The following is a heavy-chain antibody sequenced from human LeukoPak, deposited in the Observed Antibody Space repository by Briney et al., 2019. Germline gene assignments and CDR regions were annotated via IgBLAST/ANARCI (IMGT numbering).Heavy chain of an antibody. Sequence: GESLKISCQGSGSTFTSHWIGWVRQMPGKGLEWRGIIYPGDSDTRYSPSFQGQVTISADNSITTAYLQWNSLKASDTAMYYCARRPYDSGSYADYWGQGTPVTVSS. CDR1: GSTFTSHW. CDR2: IYPGDSDT. D-gene: IGHD3-10*01. J-gene: IGHJ4*02. CDR3: ARRPYDSGSYADY. V-gene: IGHV5-51*01.